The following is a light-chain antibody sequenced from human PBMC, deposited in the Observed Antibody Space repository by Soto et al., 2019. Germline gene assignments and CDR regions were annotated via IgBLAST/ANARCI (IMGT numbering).Light chain of an antibody. Sequence: DIVLTQSPGTLSLSPGERATLSCRASQSVGTNYLAWYQQKPGQAPRLLIYDASSRATGIPDRFSGSGSGTDFTLTINRLEPEDFAVYYCQQCATSPLTFGQGTRVEIK. CDR3: QQCATSPLT. V-gene: IGKV3-20*01. CDR1: QSVGTNY. CDR2: DAS. J-gene: IGKJ1*01.